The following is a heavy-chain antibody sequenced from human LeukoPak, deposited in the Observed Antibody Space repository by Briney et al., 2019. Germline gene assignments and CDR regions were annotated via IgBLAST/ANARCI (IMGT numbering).Heavy chain of an antibody. Sequence: ASVKVSCKASGYTFTSYGISWVRQAPGQGLEWMGWISAYNGNTNYAQKLQGRVTMTTDTSTSTAYMELRSLRSDDTAVYYCARVPDIVVVPAAIPYWYFDLWGRGTLVTVSS. V-gene: IGHV1-18*01. CDR1: GYTFTSYG. J-gene: IGHJ2*01. CDR3: ARVPDIVVVPAAIPYWYFDL. D-gene: IGHD2-2*01. CDR2: ISAYNGNT.